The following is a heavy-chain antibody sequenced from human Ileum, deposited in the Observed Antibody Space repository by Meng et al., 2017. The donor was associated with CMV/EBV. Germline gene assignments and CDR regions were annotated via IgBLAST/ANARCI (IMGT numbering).Heavy chain of an antibody. CDR1: GFTFSSYA. D-gene: IGHD5-18*01. J-gene: IGHJ4*02. CDR3: ARGRGYTAMEI. V-gene: IGHV3-30*04. Sequence: GESLKISCAASGFTFSSYAMHWVRQAPGKGLEWVAVISYDGSNKYYADSVKGRFTISRDNSKNTLYLQMNSLRAEDTAVYYCARGRGYTAMEIWGQGTLVTVSS. CDR2: ISYDGSNK.